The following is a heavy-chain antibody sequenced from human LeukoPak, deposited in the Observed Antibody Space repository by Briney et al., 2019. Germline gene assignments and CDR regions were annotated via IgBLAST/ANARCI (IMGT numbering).Heavy chain of an antibody. J-gene: IGHJ6*02. Sequence: PGRSLRLSCAASGYTFSSYAMHWVRQAPGKGLEWVAVISYDGSNKYYADSVKGRFTISRDNSKHTLYLQMNSLRAEDTAVYYCASRSWAGNWGQGTTVTVSS. CDR3: ASRSWAGN. CDR2: ISYDGSNK. CDR1: GYTFSSYA. D-gene: IGHD6-19*01. V-gene: IGHV3-30*04.